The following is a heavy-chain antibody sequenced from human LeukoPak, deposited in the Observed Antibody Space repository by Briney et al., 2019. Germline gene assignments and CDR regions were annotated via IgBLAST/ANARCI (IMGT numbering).Heavy chain of an antibody. CDR3: ARSRDTAMPTDY. Sequence: SETLSLTCAVYGGSVSGYYWSWIRQPPGKGLEWIGEINHSGSTNYNPSLKSRVTISVDTSKNQFSLKLSSVTAADTAVYYCARSRDTAMPTDYWGQGTLVTVSS. CDR2: INHSGST. J-gene: IGHJ4*02. D-gene: IGHD5-18*01. V-gene: IGHV4-34*01. CDR1: GGSVSGYY.